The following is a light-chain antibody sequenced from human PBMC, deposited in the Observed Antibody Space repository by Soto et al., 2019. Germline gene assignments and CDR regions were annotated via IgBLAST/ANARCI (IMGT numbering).Light chain of an antibody. CDR1: QSISSY. Sequence: DIQMTQSPSSLSASVGDRVTITCRASQSISSYLNWYQQKPGKAPKLLIYAASSLQSGVPSRFSGRGSETDFTLTISSLQPEDFATYYCQQSYSTTRTFRQGTKVDIX. J-gene: IGKJ1*01. V-gene: IGKV1-39*01. CDR3: QQSYSTTRT. CDR2: AAS.